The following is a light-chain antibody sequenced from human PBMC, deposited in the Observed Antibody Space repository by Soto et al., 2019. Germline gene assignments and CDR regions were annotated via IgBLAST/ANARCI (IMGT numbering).Light chain of an antibody. CDR1: SGHSSYI. J-gene: IGLJ3*02. CDR3: ETWDRHTWV. V-gene: IGLV4-60*02. CDR2: LEGRGSY. Sequence: QSVLTQSSSASASLGSSVTLTCTLSSGHSSYIIAWHQQQPGKAPRYLMNLEGRGSYNKGSGVPDRFSGSSSGADRYLTISNLQYEDEADYYCETWDRHTWVFGGGTKLTVL.